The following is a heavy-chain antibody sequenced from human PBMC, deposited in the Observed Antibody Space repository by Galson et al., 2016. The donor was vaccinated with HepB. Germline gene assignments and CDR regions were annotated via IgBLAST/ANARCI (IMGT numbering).Heavy chain of an antibody. Sequence: QSGAEVKKPGESLRISCKASGYSFTNYWIGWVRQKPGGGLEWMAIIWPGDSDTRYSPSFQGQVTISADESISTAYLQWDTLKASDTAIYYCARHFDCSTTSCYLDFWGQGTLVTVSS. CDR2: IWPGDSDT. CDR1: GYSFTNYW. V-gene: IGHV5-51*01. J-gene: IGHJ4*02. CDR3: ARHFDCSTTSCYLDF. D-gene: IGHD2-2*01.